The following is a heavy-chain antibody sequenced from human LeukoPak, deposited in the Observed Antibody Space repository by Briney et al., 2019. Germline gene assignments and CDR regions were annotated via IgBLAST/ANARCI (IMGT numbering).Heavy chain of an antibody. J-gene: IGHJ4*02. CDR1: GFSFSSYG. CDR2: ILYDGSNK. D-gene: IGHD5-18*01. CDR3: ARHLSGVTGYTYGRGIDY. Sequence: PGGSLRLSCAASGFSFSSYGMHWVRQAPGKGLEWVTVILYDGSNKYYADSVKGRFTISRDNAKTSLYLQMNSLRAEDTAVYYCARHLSGVTGYTYGRGIDYWGQGTLVTVSS. V-gene: IGHV3-30*03.